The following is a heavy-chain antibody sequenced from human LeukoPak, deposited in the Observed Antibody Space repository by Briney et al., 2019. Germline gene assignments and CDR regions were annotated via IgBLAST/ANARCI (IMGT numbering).Heavy chain of an antibody. Sequence: GGSLRLSCAASGFSFSTYSMNWVRQAPGEGLEWVSAISGSGGSTYYADSVKGRFTISRDNSKNTLYLQMNSLRAEDTAVYYCAKGSSRYCSSTSCYGGFDHWGQGTLVTVSS. CDR1: GFSFSTYS. J-gene: IGHJ4*02. D-gene: IGHD2-2*01. CDR3: AKGSSRYCSSTSCYGGFDH. V-gene: IGHV3-23*01. CDR2: ISGSGGST.